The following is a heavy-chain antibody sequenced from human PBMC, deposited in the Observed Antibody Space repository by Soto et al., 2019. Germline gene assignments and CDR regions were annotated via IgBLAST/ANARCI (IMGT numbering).Heavy chain of an antibody. D-gene: IGHD2-15*01. V-gene: IGHV4-31*03. J-gene: IGHJ6*03. CDR1: GGSISSGGYY. CDR3: AGYCSGGSCYPGGYYMDV. CDR2: IYYSGST. Sequence: SETLSLTCTVSGGSISSGGYYWSWIRQDPGKGLEWIGYIYYSGSTYYNPSLKSRVTISVDTSKNHFSLKLSSVTAADTAVYYCAGYCSGGSCYPGGYYMDVWGKGTTVTVSS.